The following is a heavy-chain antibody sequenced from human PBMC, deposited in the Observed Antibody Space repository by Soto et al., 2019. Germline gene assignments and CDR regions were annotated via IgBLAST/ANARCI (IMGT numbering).Heavy chain of an antibody. J-gene: IGHJ3*01. D-gene: IGHD3-10*01. CDR3: VNDHSTDWLGAAFDV. V-gene: IGHV3-23*01. Sequence: EVQLLESGGELVQPGGSLRLSCAASGFIFSNYAMTWVRQAPGKGLEWVSGMTGTSGSRYYADSVKGRFSIFRDNAQNTLYLQMNSLRPEDTAVYYCVNDHSTDWLGAAFDVWGQGTMVSVSS. CDR1: GFIFSNYA. CDR2: MTGTSGSR.